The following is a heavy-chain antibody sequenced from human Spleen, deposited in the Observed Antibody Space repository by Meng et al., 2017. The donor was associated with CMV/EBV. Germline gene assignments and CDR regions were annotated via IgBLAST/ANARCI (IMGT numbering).Heavy chain of an antibody. V-gene: IGHV3-11*04. J-gene: IGHJ3*02. Sequence: GESLKISCAASGFTLSDYYVSWIRQAPGKGLEWISYISGSGNTIHYAGSVRGRFIISRDTPKNSVYLQMDRLRAEDTAVYYCAREDYYDSSGADIWGQGTMVTVSS. D-gene: IGHD3-22*01. CDR3: AREDYYDSSGADI. CDR2: ISGSGNTI. CDR1: GFTLSDYY.